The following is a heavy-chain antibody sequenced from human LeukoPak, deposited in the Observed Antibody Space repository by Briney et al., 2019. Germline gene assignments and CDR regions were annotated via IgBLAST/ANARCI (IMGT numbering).Heavy chain of an antibody. CDR2: ISYDGSNK. D-gene: IGHD6-19*01. V-gene: IGHV3-30*18. CDR1: GFTFSSYG. CDR3: AKDPRSLQWLDMTSFGYYFDY. Sequence: AGGSLRLSCAASGFTFSSYGMHWVRQAPGKGLEWVAVISYDGSNKYYADSVKGRFTISRDNSKNTLYLQMNSLRAEDTAVYYCAKDPRSLQWLDMTSFGYYFDYWGQGTLVTVSS. J-gene: IGHJ4*02.